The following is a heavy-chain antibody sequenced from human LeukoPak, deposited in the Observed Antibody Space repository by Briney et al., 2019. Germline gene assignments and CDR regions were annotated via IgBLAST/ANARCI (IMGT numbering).Heavy chain of an antibody. CDR2: IIPILGIA. CDR3: ATPMTTVTKGAFDI. V-gene: IGHV1-69*04. Sequence: GSSVKVSCKASGGTFSSYAISWVRQAPGQGLEWMGRIIPILGIANYAQKFQGRVTITADKSTSTAYMELSSLRSEDTAVYYCATPMTTVTKGAFDIWGQGTMVTVSS. D-gene: IGHD4-17*01. CDR1: GGTFSSYA. J-gene: IGHJ3*02.